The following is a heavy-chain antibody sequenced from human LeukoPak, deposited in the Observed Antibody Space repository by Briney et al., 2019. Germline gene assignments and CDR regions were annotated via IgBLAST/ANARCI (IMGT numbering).Heavy chain of an antibody. CDR2: IYSGGST. CDR3: ASIASGPIGY. CDR1: GFTVSSNY. Sequence: GGSLRLSCAASGFTVSSNYMSWVRQAPGKGLEWVSVIYSGGSTYYADSVKGRFTISRDNSKNTPYLQMNSLRAEDTAVYYCASIASGPIGYWGQGTLVTVSS. V-gene: IGHV3-66*02. J-gene: IGHJ4*02. D-gene: IGHD3-16*02.